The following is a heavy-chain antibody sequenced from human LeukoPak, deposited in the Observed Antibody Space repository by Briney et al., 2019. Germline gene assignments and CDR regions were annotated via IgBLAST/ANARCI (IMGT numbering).Heavy chain of an antibody. CDR3: ARGDLDY. CDR1: GGSISSYY. J-gene: IGHJ4*02. CDR2: IYYSGSI. V-gene: IGHV4-59*08. Sequence: PSETLSLTCTVSGGSISSYYWSWIRQPPGKGLEWIGYIYYSGSINYNPSLKSRVTISVDTSKNQFSLKLSSVTAADTAVYYCARGDLDYWGQGTLVTVSS. D-gene: IGHD5-24*01.